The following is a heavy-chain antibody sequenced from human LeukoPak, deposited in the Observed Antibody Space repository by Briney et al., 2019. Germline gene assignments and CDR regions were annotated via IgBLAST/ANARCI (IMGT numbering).Heavy chain of an antibody. CDR3: ARLSDSSGWYYFDY. V-gene: IGHV3-13*01. D-gene: IGHD6-19*01. CDR2: IGTAGDT. J-gene: IGHJ4*02. CDR1: GITFSSYD. Sequence: PGGSLRLSCAASGITFSSYDMHWVRQATGKGLEWVSAIGTAGDTYYPGSVKGRFTISRENAKNSLYLQMNSLRAGDTAVYYCARLSDSSGWYYFDYWGQGTLVTVSS.